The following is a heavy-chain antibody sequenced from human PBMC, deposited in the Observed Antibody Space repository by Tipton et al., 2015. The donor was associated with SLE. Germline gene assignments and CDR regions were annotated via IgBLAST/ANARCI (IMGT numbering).Heavy chain of an antibody. CDR1: GGSFSGYY. CDR3: ASSPYDYVWGSYRLDAFDI. D-gene: IGHD3-16*02. CDR2: INHSGST. V-gene: IGHV4-34*01. J-gene: IGHJ3*02. Sequence: TLSLTCAVYGGSFSGYYWSWIRQPPGKGLEWIGEINHSGSTYYNPSLKSRVTISVDTSKNQFSLKLSSVTAADTAVYYCASSPYDYVWGSYRLDAFDIWGQGTMVTVSS.